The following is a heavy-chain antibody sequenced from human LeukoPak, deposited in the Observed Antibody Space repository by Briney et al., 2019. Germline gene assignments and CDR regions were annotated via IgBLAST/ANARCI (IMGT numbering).Heavy chain of an antibody. CDR2: ISGSAGTT. Sequence: GGSLRLSCAASGFTFSNYALNWVRQAPGKGLEWVSVISGSAGTTYYADSVKGRFTISRDNAKNSLYLQMNSLRAEDTAVYYCARDGSSWYFDYWGQGTLVTVSS. J-gene: IGHJ4*02. V-gene: IGHV3-23*01. D-gene: IGHD6-13*01. CDR3: ARDGSSWYFDY. CDR1: GFTFSNYA.